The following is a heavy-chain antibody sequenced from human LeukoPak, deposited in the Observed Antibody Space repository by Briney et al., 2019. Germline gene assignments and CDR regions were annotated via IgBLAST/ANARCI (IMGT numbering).Heavy chain of an antibody. CDR1: GFTFSSYA. V-gene: IGHV3-23*01. Sequence: PGGSLTLSCAASGFTFSSYAMSWVRQAPGKGLEWVSAISSSGGSTYYADSVKGRFTISRDNSKNTLYLQMNSLRAEDTAVYYCAKRPGYDSSGYRDYWGQGTLVTVSS. J-gene: IGHJ4*02. D-gene: IGHD3-22*01. CDR2: ISSSGGST. CDR3: AKRPGYDSSGYRDY.